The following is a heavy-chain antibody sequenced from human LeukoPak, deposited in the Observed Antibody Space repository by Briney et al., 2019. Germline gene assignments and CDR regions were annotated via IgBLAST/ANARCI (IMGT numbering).Heavy chain of an antibody. CDR3: ARDKSIEDIVVAEVR. CDR2: IIPIFGTA. V-gene: IGHV1-69*01. CDR1: GGTFSSYA. Sequence: SVKVSCKASGGTFSSYAISWVRQAPGQGLEWMGGIIPIFGTANYAQKFQGRVTITADESTSTAYMELSSLRSEDTAVYYCARDKSIEDIVVAEVRWGQGTLVTVSS. D-gene: IGHD2-15*01. J-gene: IGHJ4*02.